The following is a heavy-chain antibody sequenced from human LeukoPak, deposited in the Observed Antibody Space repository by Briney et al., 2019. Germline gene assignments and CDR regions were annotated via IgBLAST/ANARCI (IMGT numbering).Heavy chain of an antibody. V-gene: IGHV4-39*07. Sequence: SETLSLTCIVSGGSISSSTYFWGWIRQPPGKGLEWIGIISYNGTTYYNPSLKRRVTISVDTSKNQFSLRLNSVTAADTAVYYCARGNSGYSDYWGQGTLVTVSS. D-gene: IGHD3-22*01. CDR3: ARGNSGYSDY. J-gene: IGHJ4*02. CDR2: ISYNGTT. CDR1: GGSISSSTYF.